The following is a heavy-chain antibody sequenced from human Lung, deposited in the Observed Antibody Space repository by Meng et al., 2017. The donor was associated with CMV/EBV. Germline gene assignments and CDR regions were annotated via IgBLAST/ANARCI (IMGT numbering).Heavy chain of an antibody. V-gene: IGHV7-4-1*02. CDR3: ARLYCSGGSCYTIDY. J-gene: IGHJ4*02. CDR2: INTTTGNP. CDR1: GYTFTSYA. D-gene: IGHD2-15*01. Sequence: GELVQPGPGLKKPLASVKVSCKASGYTFTSYAMNCVRQAPGQGLEWMGWINTTTGNPTYAQGFTGRFVFSLDTSVSTAYLQISSLKAADTAVYYCARLYCSGGSCYTIDYWCQGTLVTVSS.